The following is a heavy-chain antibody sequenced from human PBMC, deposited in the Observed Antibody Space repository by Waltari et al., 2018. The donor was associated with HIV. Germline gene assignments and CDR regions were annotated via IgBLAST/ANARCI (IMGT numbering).Heavy chain of an antibody. Sequence: QVLLQESGPRLVKSSETLSLTCTVSASSISRISYWGWIRQAPGKGLEWIGSIYRSGTTYYNPSFKTRVTISVNMSKNQYSLKLSSLTAADTAVYYCARDQDYYDSSGYTSYAFDIWGRGTMIIVSS. CDR2: IYRSGTT. J-gene: IGHJ3*02. V-gene: IGHV4-38-2*02. CDR1: ASSISRISY. D-gene: IGHD3-22*01. CDR3: ARDQDYYDSSGYTSYAFDI.